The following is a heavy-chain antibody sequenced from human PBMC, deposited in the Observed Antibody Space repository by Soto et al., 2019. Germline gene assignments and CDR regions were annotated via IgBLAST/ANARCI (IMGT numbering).Heavy chain of an antibody. J-gene: IGHJ5*02. CDR2: ISYDGSNK. CDR1: GFTFSSYG. V-gene: IGHV3-30*18. Sequence: GGSLRLSCAASGFTFSSYGTHWVRQAPGKGLEWVAVISYDGSNKYYADSVKGRFTISRDNSKNTLYLQMNSLRAEDTAVYYCAEDVYSSNHNWFDPWGQGTLVTVSS. D-gene: IGHD6-13*01. CDR3: AEDVYSSNHNWFDP.